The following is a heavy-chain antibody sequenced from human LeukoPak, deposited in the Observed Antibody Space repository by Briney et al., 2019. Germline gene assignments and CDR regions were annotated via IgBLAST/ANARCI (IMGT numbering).Heavy chain of an antibody. CDR1: GYTFTGYY. CDR3: ARGDIVVVPAAGRLGY. J-gene: IGHJ4*02. Sequence: GASVKVSCKASGYTFTGYYMHWVRQAPGQGLEWIGLINPNSGGTNYAQKFQGRVTMTRDTSISTAYMELSRLRSDDTAVYYCARGDIVVVPAAGRLGYWGQGTLVTVSS. D-gene: IGHD2-2*01. V-gene: IGHV1-2*02. CDR2: INPNSGGT.